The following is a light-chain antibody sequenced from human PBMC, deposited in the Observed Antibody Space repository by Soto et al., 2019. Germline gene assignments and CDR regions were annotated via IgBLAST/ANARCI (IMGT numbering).Light chain of an antibody. V-gene: IGLV4-60*02. Sequence: QSVLTQSSSASASLGSSVKLTCTLSSGHSSYIIAWHQQQPGKAPRYLMKLEGSGSYNKGSGVPDRFSGSSSGADRYLTISNLQFEDEADYYCETWDSNPRVFGVGTKVTVL. J-gene: IGLJ3*02. CDR2: LEGSGSY. CDR3: ETWDSNPRV. CDR1: SGHSSYI.